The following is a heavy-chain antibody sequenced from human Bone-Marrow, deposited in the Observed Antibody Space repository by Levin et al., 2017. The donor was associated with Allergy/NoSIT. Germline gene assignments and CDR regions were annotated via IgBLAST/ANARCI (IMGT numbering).Heavy chain of an antibody. CDR1: GFTVSGPY. V-gene: IGHV3-66*02. D-gene: IGHD3-9*01. CDR3: ARTHYDILTSYMDV. Sequence: LSLTCAASGFTVSGPYMSWVRQAPGKALEWVSLIFSGGSKYYADSVKGRFTISRDTSKNILYLQMNSLRAEDTAVYYCARTHYDILTSYMDVWGKGTTVTVSS. CDR2: IFSGGSK. J-gene: IGHJ6*03.